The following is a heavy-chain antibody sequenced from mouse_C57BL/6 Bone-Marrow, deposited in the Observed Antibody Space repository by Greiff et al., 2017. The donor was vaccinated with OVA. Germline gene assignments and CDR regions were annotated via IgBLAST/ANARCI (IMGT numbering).Heavy chain of an antibody. CDR1: GYTFTDYE. CDR2: IDPETGGT. Sequence: LVESGAELVRPGASVTLSCKASGYTFTDYEMHWVKQTPVHGLEWIGAIDPETGGTAYNQKFKGKAILTADKSSSTAYMELRSLTSEDSAVYYCTRRVGGWYFDVWGTGTTVTVSS. J-gene: IGHJ1*03. V-gene: IGHV1-15*01. CDR3: TRRVGGWYFDV. D-gene: IGHD1-1*02.